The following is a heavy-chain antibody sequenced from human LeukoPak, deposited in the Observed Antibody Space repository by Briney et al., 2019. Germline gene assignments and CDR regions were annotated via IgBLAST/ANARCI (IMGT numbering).Heavy chain of an antibody. V-gene: IGHV3-53*01. CDR2: LYTGGET. Sequence: PGGSLRLSCAASGFSVSNNYMIWVRQAPGKGLEWVSLLYTGGETNYADSVKGRFTMSRDTYKNTVSLHMNSLRAEDTAVYYCARGFAPAYNFGVFDYWGQGTLVTVSS. CDR1: GFSVSNNY. J-gene: IGHJ4*02. CDR3: ARGFAPAYNFGVFDY. D-gene: IGHD5-24*01.